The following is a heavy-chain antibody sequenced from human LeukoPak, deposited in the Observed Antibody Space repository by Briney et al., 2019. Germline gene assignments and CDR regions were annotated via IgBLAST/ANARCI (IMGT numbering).Heavy chain of an antibody. Sequence: ASVKVSCKASGYTFTGYYMHWVRQAPGQGLEWMGWINPNSGGTNYAQKSQGWVTMTRDTSISTAYMELSRLRSDDTAVYYCAREFFAAAGTYYYGMDVWGKGTTVTVSS. CDR3: AREFFAAAGTYYYGMDV. CDR1: GYTFTGYY. CDR2: INPNSGGT. D-gene: IGHD6-13*01. J-gene: IGHJ6*04. V-gene: IGHV1-2*04.